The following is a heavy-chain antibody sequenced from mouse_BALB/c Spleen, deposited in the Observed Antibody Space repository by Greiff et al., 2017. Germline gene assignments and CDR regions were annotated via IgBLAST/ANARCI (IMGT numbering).Heavy chain of an antibody. J-gene: IGHJ3*01. Sequence: VQLQQSGAELAKPGASVKMSCKASGYTFTSYWMHWVKQRPGQGLEWIGYINPSTGYTEYNQKFKDKATLTADKSSSTAYMQLSSLTSEDSAVYYCARFGNHFAYWGQGTLVTVSA. CDR1: GYTFTSYW. D-gene: IGHD2-1*01. CDR3: ARFGNHFAY. CDR2: INPSTGYT. V-gene: IGHV1-7*01.